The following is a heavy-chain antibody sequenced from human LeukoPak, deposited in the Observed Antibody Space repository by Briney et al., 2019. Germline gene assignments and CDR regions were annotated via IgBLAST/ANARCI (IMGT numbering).Heavy chain of an antibody. CDR1: GFTFSSYW. J-gene: IGHJ4*02. Sequence: QPGRSLRLSCAASGFTFSSYWMHWVRQAPGKGLVWVSRIDTDGSFTSYADSVRGRFTISRDNAKNTLYLQMSSLRAEDTAVYYCIRGTVGAPGNDYWGQGTLVTVSS. CDR3: IRGTVGAPGNDY. CDR2: IDTDGSFT. D-gene: IGHD1-26*01. V-gene: IGHV3-74*01.